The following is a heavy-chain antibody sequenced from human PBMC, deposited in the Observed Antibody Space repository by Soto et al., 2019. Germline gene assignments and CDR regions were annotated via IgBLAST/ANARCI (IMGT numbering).Heavy chain of an antibody. CDR3: ASLNNWSSGDGRIDV. J-gene: IGHJ6*02. V-gene: IGHV1-69*01. CDR1: GGTFNTYT. Sequence: QVQLVQSGAEVKKPGSSVKVSCKASGGTFNTYTISWVRQVPGQGLEWMGGIMPLYAKPTYAQPFLGRLTIAADEHASTVYMELSSLRSEDTALYFCASLNNWSSGDGRIDVWGRGTAVSVSS. CDR2: IMPLYAKP. D-gene: IGHD1-26*01.